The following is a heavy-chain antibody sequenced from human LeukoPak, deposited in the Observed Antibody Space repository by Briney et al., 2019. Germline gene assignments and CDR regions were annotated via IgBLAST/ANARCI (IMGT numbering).Heavy chain of an antibody. D-gene: IGHD1-26*01. CDR3: ARDRYYVVDY. CDR2: IHSDGTTT. V-gene: IGHV3-74*01. CDR1: GFTFSSTW. Sequence: GGSLRLSCEASGFTFSSTWMHWVRQAPGKGPMWVSRIHSDGTTTIYADSVRGRFTISRDNGKNTLYLQMNGLRAEDTAVYYCARDRYYVVDYWGQGTLVTVSS. J-gene: IGHJ4*02.